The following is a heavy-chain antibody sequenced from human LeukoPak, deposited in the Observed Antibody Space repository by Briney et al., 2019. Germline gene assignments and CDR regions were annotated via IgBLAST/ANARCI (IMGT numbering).Heavy chain of an antibody. CDR2: ISSSSSYI. J-gene: IGHJ6*02. Sequence: GGSLRLSCAASDFSFSTFVMNWVRQAPGKGLEWVSSISSSSSYIYYADSVKGRFTISRDNAKNSLYLQMNSLRAEDTAVYYCAREYSSSLYYYYGMDVWGQGTTVTVSS. CDR3: AREYSSSLYYYYGMDV. D-gene: IGHD6-6*01. CDR1: DFSFSTFV. V-gene: IGHV3-21*01.